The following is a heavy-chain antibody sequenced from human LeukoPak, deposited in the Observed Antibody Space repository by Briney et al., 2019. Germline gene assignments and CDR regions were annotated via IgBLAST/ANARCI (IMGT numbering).Heavy chain of an antibody. CDR3: ARVDRWGLGHPIDY. J-gene: IGHJ4*02. Sequence: ASVKVSCKASGYTFTGYYVHWVRQAPGQGLEWMGWINPNSGGTNYAQKFQSRVTMTRDTSISTAYMELSRLRSDDTAVYYCARVDRWGLGHPIDYWGQGTLVTVSS. V-gene: IGHV1-2*02. CDR2: INPNSGGT. CDR1: GYTFTGYY. D-gene: IGHD7-27*01.